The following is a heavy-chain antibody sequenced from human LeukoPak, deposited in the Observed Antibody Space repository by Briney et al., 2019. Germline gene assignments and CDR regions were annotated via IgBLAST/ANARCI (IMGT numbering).Heavy chain of an antibody. J-gene: IGHJ4*02. CDR2: ISGGGDST. CDR1: GFSFSSYA. V-gene: IGHV3-23*01. Sequence: GGSLRLSCAASGFSFSSYAMIWVRQAPGKGLEWVSIISGGGDSTYYADPVKGRFTISRDNSENTVVLQMNSLRAEDTAIYYCAKAAFYCSGGACYLEHWGQGTLVTVSS. D-gene: IGHD2-15*01. CDR3: AKAAFYCSGGACYLEH.